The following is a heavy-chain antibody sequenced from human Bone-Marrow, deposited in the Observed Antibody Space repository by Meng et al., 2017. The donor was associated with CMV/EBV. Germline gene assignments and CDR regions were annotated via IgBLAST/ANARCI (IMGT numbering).Heavy chain of an antibody. Sequence: ASVKVSCKASGYTFTSYGISWVRQAPGQGLEWMGIINPSGGSISYAQKFQGRVTMTRDTSISTAYMELSRLRSDDTAVYYCARAHPYDFWSGSVWGQGTTVTVSS. D-gene: IGHD3-3*01. CDR3: ARAHPYDFWSGSV. CDR2: INPSGGSI. V-gene: IGHV1-46*01. CDR1: GYTFTSYG. J-gene: IGHJ6*02.